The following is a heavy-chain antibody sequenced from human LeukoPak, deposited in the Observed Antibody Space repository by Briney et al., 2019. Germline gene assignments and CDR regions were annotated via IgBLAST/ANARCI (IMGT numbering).Heavy chain of an antibody. CDR1: GLTFSKYT. D-gene: IGHD3-22*01. V-gene: IGHV3-48*02. J-gene: IGHJ4*02. CDR2: ITGGSDII. CDR3: ARGIGSGYNPFFDY. Sequence: PGGSLRLSCVVSGLTFSKYTMNWVRQAPGKGLEWISYITGGSDIIYYADSVKGRFTISRDNAKNSLYLQMNSLRDEDTAVYYCARGIGSGYNPFFDYWGQGTLVTVSS.